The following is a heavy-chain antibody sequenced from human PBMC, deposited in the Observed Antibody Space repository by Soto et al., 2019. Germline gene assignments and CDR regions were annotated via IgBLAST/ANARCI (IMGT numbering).Heavy chain of an antibody. D-gene: IGHD1-26*01. Sequence: EVQLLESGGGLVQPGGSLRLSCTASGFTFSSYAMSWVRQAPGKGLEWVSTISGSGTGTYYADSVKGQFTISRDNSKNTLSLHMNSLRAEDTAIYFCAKVELAVGAADYWGQGTLVTVSS. CDR1: GFTFSSYA. J-gene: IGHJ4*02. V-gene: IGHV3-23*01. CDR3: AKVELAVGAADY. CDR2: ISGSGTGT.